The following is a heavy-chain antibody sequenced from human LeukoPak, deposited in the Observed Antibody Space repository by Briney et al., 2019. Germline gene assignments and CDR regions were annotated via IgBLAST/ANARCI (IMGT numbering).Heavy chain of an antibody. CDR2: VYLGDSST. CDR1: ATKFSSYW. Sequence: GESLKISCQASATKFSSYWIGWVRQMPGKGLEWMGLVYLGDSSTTYSPSFQGQVTLSADISIATAYLEWNSLKASDSAMYFCATLFSRGLHIWGRGTMVTVSS. V-gene: IGHV5-51*01. CDR3: ATLFSRGLHI. J-gene: IGHJ3*02. D-gene: IGHD2-21*01.